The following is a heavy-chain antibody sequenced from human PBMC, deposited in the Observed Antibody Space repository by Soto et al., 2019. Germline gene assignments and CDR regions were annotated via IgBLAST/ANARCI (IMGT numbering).Heavy chain of an antibody. CDR1: GGSMSSSSYY. V-gene: IGHV4-39*01. J-gene: IGHJ6*03. CDR3: ARGGISHWAYFYYMDV. Sequence: SETLSLTCTVSGGSMSSSSYYWGWIRQPLGKGLEWIGSIYYSGSTYYNPSLKSRVTISVDTSKNQFSLTLNSVTAADTATYYCARGGISHWAYFYYMDVWDRGTTVTVSS. D-gene: IGHD2-21*01. CDR2: IYYSGST.